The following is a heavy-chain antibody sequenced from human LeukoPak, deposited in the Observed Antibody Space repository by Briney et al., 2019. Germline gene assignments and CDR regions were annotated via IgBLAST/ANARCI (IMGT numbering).Heavy chain of an antibody. D-gene: IGHD3-3*01. CDR3: ARAQTYYDFWSGSYYYYYMDV. CDR2: IYYSGST. Sequence: SETLSLTCTVSGGSISSYYWSWIRQPPGKGLEWIGYIYYSGSTNYNPSLKSRVTISVDTSKNQFSLKLSSVTAADTAVYYCARAQTYYDFWSGSYYYYYMDVWGKGTTVAVSS. J-gene: IGHJ6*03. CDR1: GGSISSYY. V-gene: IGHV4-59*01.